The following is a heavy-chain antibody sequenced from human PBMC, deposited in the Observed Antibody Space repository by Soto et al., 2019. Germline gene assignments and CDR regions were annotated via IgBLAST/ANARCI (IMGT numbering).Heavy chain of an antibody. J-gene: IGHJ5*02. V-gene: IGHV1-18*01. D-gene: IGHD3-22*01. Sequence: ASVKVSCKASGYTFTSYGISWVRQAPGQGLEWMGWISAYNGNTNYAQKLQGRVTMTTDTSTSTAYMELRSLRSDDTAVHYCARGVSTYYYDSSGYYWNWFDPWGQGTLVTVSS. CDR1: GYTFTSYG. CDR2: ISAYNGNT. CDR3: ARGVSTYYYDSSGYYWNWFDP.